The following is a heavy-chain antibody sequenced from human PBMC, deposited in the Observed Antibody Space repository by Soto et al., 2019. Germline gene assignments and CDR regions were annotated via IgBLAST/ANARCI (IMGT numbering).Heavy chain of an antibody. V-gene: IGHV3-23*01. J-gene: IGHJ4*02. CDR3: AKESAATGIPFFDY. CDR1: GFSFSSFA. Sequence: EVQLLESGGGMVQPGGSLRLPCAASGFSFSSFAMSWVRQTPGKGLEWVSGINERGDATYYVDSVRGRFTISRDNSKNTLFLQMDSLRAEDTAVYYCAKESAATGIPFFDYWGQGTLVTVSS. CDR2: INERGDAT. D-gene: IGHD6-13*01.